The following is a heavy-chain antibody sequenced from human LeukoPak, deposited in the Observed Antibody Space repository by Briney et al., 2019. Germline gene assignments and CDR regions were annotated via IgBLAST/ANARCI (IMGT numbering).Heavy chain of an antibody. CDR1: GFSFDDYD. V-gene: IGHV3-20*04. D-gene: IGHD3-3*01. J-gene: IGHJ4*02. Sequence: GGSLRLSCAASGFSFDDYDMTWVRQAPGKGLEWVSSINWNGDRTGYADSVKGRFTMSRDNAKKSLFLQMNSLRAEDTAVYYCARVREYYDFWSGYSHTPRFDYWGQGTLVTVSS. CDR2: INWNGDRT. CDR3: ARVREYYDFWSGYSHTPRFDY.